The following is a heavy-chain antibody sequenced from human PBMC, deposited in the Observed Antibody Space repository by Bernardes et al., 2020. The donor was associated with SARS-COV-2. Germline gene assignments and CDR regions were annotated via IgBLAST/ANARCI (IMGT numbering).Heavy chain of an antibody. CDR1: GGTFRSYA. V-gene: IGHV1-69*11. D-gene: IGHD3-10*01. Sequence: SVKVSCKASGGTFRSYAISWVRQAPGQGLEWMGRIIPILGTANYAQKFQGRVTITADESTSTAYMELSSLRSEDTAVYYCARDLGSGSYYNPGWFDPWGQGTLVTVSS. CDR2: IIPILGTA. CDR3: ARDLGSGSYYNPGWFDP. J-gene: IGHJ5*02.